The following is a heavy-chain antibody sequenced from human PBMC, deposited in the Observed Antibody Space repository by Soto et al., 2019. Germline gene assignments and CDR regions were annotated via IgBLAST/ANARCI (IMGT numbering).Heavy chain of an antibody. CDR2: ILYDGSNT. V-gene: IGHV3-30*18. Sequence: GGALGVSGSDSGFSIRDTGMEGVRQAPGKGLEWVALILYDGSNTYYSDALKGRFTISKDNTKDTLFLHMTGLLREDTAVYYCSKGAVDRLSLGLDVWGQGPTVTVSS. D-gene: IGHD1-26*01. CDR1: GFSIRDTG. J-gene: IGHJ6*02. CDR3: SKGAVDRLSLGLDV.